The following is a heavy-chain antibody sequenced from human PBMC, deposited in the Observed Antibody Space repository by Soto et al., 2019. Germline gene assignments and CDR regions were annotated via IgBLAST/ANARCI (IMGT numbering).Heavy chain of an antibody. CDR2: IKTSAGGGAT. Sequence: EVQLVESAGGLVKPGGSLRLSCVASGFSFNEAWMNWVRPAPGQGLEWVGRIKTSAGGGATNYAAPVQGRFTISRDDSKNTLYLHMNSLRTEDTAIYYCTTGSVEGIWGQGTTVIVSS. V-gene: IGHV3-15*07. D-gene: IGHD2-15*01. CDR1: GFSFNEAW. CDR3: TTGSVEGI. J-gene: IGHJ6*02.